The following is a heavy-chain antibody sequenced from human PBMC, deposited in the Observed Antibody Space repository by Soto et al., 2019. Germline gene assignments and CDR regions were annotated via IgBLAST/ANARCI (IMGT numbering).Heavy chain of an antibody. CDR3: AEGGLTMVRGVIKYYGMDV. J-gene: IGHJ6*02. V-gene: IGHV4-61*01. CDR1: GGSVSSGSCY. D-gene: IGHD3-10*01. Sequence: QVQLQESGPGLVKPSETLSLTCTVSGGSVSSGSCYWSWIRQPPGKGLEWIGYIYYSGSTNYNPSLKSRVTISVDTSKNQFSLKLSSVTAADTAVYYCAEGGLTMVRGVIKYYGMDVWGQGTTVTVSS. CDR2: IYYSGST.